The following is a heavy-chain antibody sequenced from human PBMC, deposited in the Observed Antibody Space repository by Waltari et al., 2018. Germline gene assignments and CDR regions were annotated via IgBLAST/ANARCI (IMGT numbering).Heavy chain of an antibody. D-gene: IGHD2-2*02. Sequence: QVQLQESGPGLVKPSETLSPTCTVPGGPLSSYYWTWTRQPPGKGLEWIGYIYYSGSTNYNPSLKSRVTISVDTSKNQFSLKLSSVTAADTAVYYCARINIVVVPAAIVRWFDPWGQGTLVTVSS. J-gene: IGHJ5*02. CDR3: ARINIVVVPAAIVRWFDP. V-gene: IGHV4-59*01. CDR2: IYYSGST. CDR1: GGPLSSYY.